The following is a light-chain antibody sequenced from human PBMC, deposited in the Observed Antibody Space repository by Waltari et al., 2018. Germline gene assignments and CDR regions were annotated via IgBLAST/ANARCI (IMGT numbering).Light chain of an antibody. Sequence: QSALTQPATVSGSPGQSITISCTGTSSAFGGYNYVSWYQQHPGKAPKLIISEVSNRPSGGSNRFSGSKSGTTASLTISGLQTEDEADYYCSSYAGDITLLFGTGTKVSVL. CDR3: SSYAGDITLL. CDR2: EVS. J-gene: IGLJ1*01. CDR1: SSAFGGYNY. V-gene: IGLV2-14*01.